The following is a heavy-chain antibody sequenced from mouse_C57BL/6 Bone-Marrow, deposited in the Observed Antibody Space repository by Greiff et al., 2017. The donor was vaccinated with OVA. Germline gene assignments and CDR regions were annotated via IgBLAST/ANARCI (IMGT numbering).Heavy chain of an antibody. D-gene: IGHD2-4*01. Sequence: QVQLKESGAELARPGASVKLSCKASGYTFTSYGISWVKQRPGQGLEWIGEIYPRSGNTYYNEKFKGKDTLTADKSSSTAYMELRSLTSEDSAVYFCARGADYVDYWGQGTTLTVSS. J-gene: IGHJ2*01. CDR2: IYPRSGNT. CDR1: GYTFTSYG. V-gene: IGHV1-81*01. CDR3: ARGADYVDY.